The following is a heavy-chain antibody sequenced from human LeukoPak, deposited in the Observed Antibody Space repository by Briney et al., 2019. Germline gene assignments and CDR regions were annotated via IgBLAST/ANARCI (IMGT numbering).Heavy chain of an antibody. CDR3: ARELVWGVDYYFDY. Sequence: PGGSMRLSCAASGFTFSSQAMSWVRQAPGKGLEWVSGISGSGVSTFFADSVKGRFTISKDNSKNTLYLQMNSLRAEDTAVYYCARELVWGVDYYFDYWGQGTLVTVSS. D-gene: IGHD3-10*01. V-gene: IGHV3-23*01. CDR1: GFTFSSQA. CDR2: ISGSGVST. J-gene: IGHJ4*02.